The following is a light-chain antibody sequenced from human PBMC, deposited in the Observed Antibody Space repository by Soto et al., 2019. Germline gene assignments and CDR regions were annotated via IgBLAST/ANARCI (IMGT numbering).Light chain of an antibody. CDR3: RQLNSYPPYT. CDR2: AAS. Sequence: IQLTQSPSSLSASVGDRVTITCRASQGISSYLAWYQQKPGKAPKLLIYAASTLQSGVPSRCSGSGCGADVTLTISSLQPEDFSTYYCRQLNSYPPYTFGQGTKLEIK. J-gene: IGKJ2*01. CDR1: QGISSY. V-gene: IGKV1-9*01.